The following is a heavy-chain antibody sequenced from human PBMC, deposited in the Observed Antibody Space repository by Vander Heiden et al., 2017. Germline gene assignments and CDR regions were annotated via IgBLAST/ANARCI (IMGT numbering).Heavy chain of an antibody. CDR3: AKLMIVVVASGADY. CDR1: GFTFSSYA. J-gene: IGHJ4*02. D-gene: IGHD3-22*01. V-gene: IGHV3-23*01. CDR2: ISGSGGST. Sequence: EVQLLEAGGGLVQPGGSLRLYCAASGFTFSSYAMSWVRQAPGKWLEWVSAISGSGGSTYYADSVKGRFTISRDNSKNTLYLQMNSLRAEDTAVYYCAKLMIVVVASGADYWGQGTLVTVSS.